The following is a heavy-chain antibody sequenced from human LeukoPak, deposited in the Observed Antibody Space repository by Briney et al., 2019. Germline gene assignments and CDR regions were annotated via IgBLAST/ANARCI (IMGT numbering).Heavy chain of an antibody. Sequence: ASVKVSCKTSGYTFTRYYIYWVRQAPRQGLEWMGIINPSGGATTYAQKFEGRVTMTGDTSTSTVYMELSSLRPDDTAVFYCARVHDYGDLRYPDYWGQGTPVTVSP. CDR3: ARVHDYGDLRYPDY. J-gene: IGHJ4*02. CDR1: GYTFTRYY. CDR2: INPSGGAT. D-gene: IGHD4-17*01. V-gene: IGHV1-46*01.